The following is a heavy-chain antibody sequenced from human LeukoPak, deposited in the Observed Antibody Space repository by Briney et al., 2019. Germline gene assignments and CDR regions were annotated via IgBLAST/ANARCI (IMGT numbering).Heavy chain of an antibody. V-gene: IGHV4-38-2*01. Sequence: SHTLSLTYALACYSISRGYYWGWIRPPPGKGQEWIGSIYHSGRTYYNPSLKSRVTISVDTSKNQFSLKLSSVTAADTAVYYCAGTTNHYYYYYMDVWGKGTTVTVSS. CDR1: CYSISRGYY. CDR3: AGTTNHYYYYYMDV. CDR2: IYHSGRT. D-gene: IGHD4-11*01. J-gene: IGHJ6*03.